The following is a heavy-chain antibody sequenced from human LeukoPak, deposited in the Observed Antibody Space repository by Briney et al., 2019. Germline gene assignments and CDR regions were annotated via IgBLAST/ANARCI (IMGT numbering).Heavy chain of an antibody. Sequence: PSETLSLTSTVSGGSISSYYWSWIRQPPGKGLEWIGYIYYGGSTNYNPSLKSRVTISVDTSKNQFSLKLSSVTAADTAVYYCASEASSDDAFDIWGQGTMVTVSS. CDR3: ASEASSDDAFDI. J-gene: IGHJ3*02. V-gene: IGHV4-59*01. CDR2: IYYGGST. CDR1: GGSISSYY.